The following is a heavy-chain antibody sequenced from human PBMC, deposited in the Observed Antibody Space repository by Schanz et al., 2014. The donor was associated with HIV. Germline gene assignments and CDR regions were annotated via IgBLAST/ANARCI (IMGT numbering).Heavy chain of an antibody. Sequence: VQLLESGGGLVQPGKSLRLSCAASGFTFYTYAMTWVRQAPGKGLEWVAVIGHEGNDIHYVDSVAGRFSISRDNSKNTLYLQLGSLRTEDTAVYYCARDLNVGRHFDHWGQGTLVTVSS. CDR3: ARDLNVGRHFDH. CDR2: IGHEGNDI. D-gene: IGHD1-26*01. CDR1: GFTFYTYA. J-gene: IGHJ4*02. V-gene: IGHV3-33*08.